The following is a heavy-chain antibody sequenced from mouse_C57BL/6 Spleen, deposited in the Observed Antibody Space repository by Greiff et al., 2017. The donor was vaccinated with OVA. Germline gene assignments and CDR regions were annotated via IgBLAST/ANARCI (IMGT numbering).Heavy chain of an antibody. V-gene: IGHV5-17*01. CDR3: ERRDYDEDWFAY. J-gene: IGHJ3*01. CDR2: ISSGSSTI. Sequence: EVKLVESGGGLVKPGGSLKLSCAASGFTFSDYGMHWVRQAPEKGLEWVAYISSGSSTIYYADTVKGRFTISRDNAKNTLFLQMTSLRSEDTDMYYCERRDYDEDWFAYWGQGTLVTVSA. D-gene: IGHD2-4*01. CDR1: GFTFSDYG.